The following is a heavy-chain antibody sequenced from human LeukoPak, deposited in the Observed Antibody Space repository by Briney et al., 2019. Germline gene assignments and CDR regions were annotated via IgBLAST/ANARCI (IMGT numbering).Heavy chain of an antibody. D-gene: IGHD2-21*02. Sequence: PGGSLRLSCAASGFTFNTYAMTWVRQAPGRGLEWVTVIGGSGNDIHYADSVKGRFTISRDNSKNTLYLQMNSLRAEDTAVYYCAKYCGGDCFRNFDSWGQGTLVTVSS. V-gene: IGHV3-23*01. CDR2: IGGSGNDI. CDR3: AKYCGGDCFRNFDS. J-gene: IGHJ4*02. CDR1: GFTFNTYA.